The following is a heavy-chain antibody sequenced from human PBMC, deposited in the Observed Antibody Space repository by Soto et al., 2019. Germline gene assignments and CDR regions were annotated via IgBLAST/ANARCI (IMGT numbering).Heavy chain of an antibody. CDR2: FDPEDGET. J-gene: IGHJ6*02. Sequence: ASVKVSCKVSGYTLTELSMHWVRQAPGKGLEWMGGFDPEDGETIYAQKFQGRVTMTEDTSTDTAYMELSSLRSEDTAVYYCATDTRFLQRGSTYYYGMDVWGQGTTVTVSS. D-gene: IGHD3-3*01. CDR3: ATDTRFLQRGSTYYYGMDV. V-gene: IGHV1-24*01. CDR1: GYTLTELS.